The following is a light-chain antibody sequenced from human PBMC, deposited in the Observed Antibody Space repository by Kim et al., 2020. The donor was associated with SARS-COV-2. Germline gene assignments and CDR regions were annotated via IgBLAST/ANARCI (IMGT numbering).Light chain of an antibody. Sequence: PGQTASITCTGDKLGDKYACWYQQKPGQSPVLVIYQDSKRPSGIPERFSGSNSGNTATLTISGTQAMDEADYYCQAWDSSTASYVFGTGTKVTVL. CDR1: KLGDKY. V-gene: IGLV3-1*01. J-gene: IGLJ1*01. CDR3: QAWDSSTASYV. CDR2: QDS.